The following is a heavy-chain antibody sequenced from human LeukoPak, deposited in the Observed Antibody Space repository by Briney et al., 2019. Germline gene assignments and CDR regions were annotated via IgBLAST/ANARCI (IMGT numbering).Heavy chain of an antibody. Sequence: SVKVSCKASGFTFTSSAMQWVRQARGQRLEWIGWIVVGSGNTNYAQKFQERVTITRDMSTSTAYMELSSLRSEDTAVYYCAAVPGITMVRGVTAGLDWGQGTLVTVSS. V-gene: IGHV1-58*02. CDR1: GFTFTSSA. D-gene: IGHD3-10*01. CDR2: IVVGSGNT. CDR3: AAVPGITMVRGVTAGLD. J-gene: IGHJ4*02.